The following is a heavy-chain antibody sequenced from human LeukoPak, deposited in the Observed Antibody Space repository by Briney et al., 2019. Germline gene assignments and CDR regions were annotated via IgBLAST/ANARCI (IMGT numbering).Heavy chain of an antibody. V-gene: IGHV3-74*01. J-gene: IGHJ5*02. CDR2: INTDGNIM. CDR1: GFTFSNSW. D-gene: IGHD2-2*01. Sequence: GGSLRLSCAASGFTFSNSWMHWVRQTPGKGPVWVSCINTDGNIMRYADSVKGRFTISRDIAKNTLYLQMNSLRVEDTAVYYCARAGGPPTAMGFDPWGQGSLVSVST. CDR3: ARAGGPPTAMGFDP.